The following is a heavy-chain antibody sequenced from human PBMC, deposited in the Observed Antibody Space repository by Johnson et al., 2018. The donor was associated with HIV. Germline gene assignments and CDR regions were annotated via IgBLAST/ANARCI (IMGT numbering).Heavy chain of an antibody. CDR1: GFTVSSNY. J-gene: IGHJ3*02. CDR3: AKARLIAADDAFHI. D-gene: IGHD6-6*01. CDR2: IYSGGTI. Sequence: VQLLESGGGLIQPGGSLRLSCAASGFTVSSNYMSWVRQAPGKGLEWVSVIYSGGTIYFADSVKGRFTISRDNSKNTLYLQMNSLRAEDTAVYYCAKARLIAADDAFHIWGQETLVTVSS. V-gene: IGHV3-53*01.